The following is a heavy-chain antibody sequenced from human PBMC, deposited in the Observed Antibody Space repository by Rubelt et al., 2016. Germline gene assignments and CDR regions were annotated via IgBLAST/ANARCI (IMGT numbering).Heavy chain of an antibody. CDR1: GFTFSSYW. D-gene: IGHD3-10*01. Sequence: GGGLVQPGGSLRLPCEASGFTFSSYWMHWVRQAPGEGLVWVSRINSDGSSTDYADSVKGRFTISRDNAKTTLYLQMNSLRAEDTAVYFLASWLFRVDYWGQGTLVTVSS. CDR3: ASWLFRVDY. CDR2: INSDGSST. V-gene: IGHV3-74*01. J-gene: IGHJ4*02.